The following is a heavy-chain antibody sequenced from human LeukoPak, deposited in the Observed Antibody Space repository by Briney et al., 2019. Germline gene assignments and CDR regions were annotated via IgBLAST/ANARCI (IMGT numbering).Heavy chain of an antibody. J-gene: IGHJ4*02. V-gene: IGHV1-2*02. D-gene: IGHD3-22*01. Sequence: ASVKVSCKASGYTFTGYYMHWVRQAPGQGLEWMGWTNPNSGGTNYAQKFQGRVTMTRDTSISTAYMELSRLRSDDTAVYYCARDYYDSSGFDYWGQGTLVTVSS. CDR2: TNPNSGGT. CDR1: GYTFTGYY. CDR3: ARDYYDSSGFDY.